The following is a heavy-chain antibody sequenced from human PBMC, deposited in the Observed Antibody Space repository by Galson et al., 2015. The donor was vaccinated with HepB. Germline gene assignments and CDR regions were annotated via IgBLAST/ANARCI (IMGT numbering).Heavy chain of an antibody. Sequence: SLRLSCAASGFTLRSHWMHWVRQAPGKGLMWVSRIENDGSETSYADSVKGRFTISRDNGKNNLYLQMNSLRAEDTAVYYCSTIFDSPSDSPSDSWGQGTLVTVSS. CDR3: STIFDSPSDSPSDS. CDR2: IENDGSET. J-gene: IGHJ4*02. D-gene: IGHD3-3*01. CDR1: GFTLRSHW. V-gene: IGHV3-74*01.